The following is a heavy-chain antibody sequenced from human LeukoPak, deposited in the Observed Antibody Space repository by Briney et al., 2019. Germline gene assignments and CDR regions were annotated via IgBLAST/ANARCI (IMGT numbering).Heavy chain of an antibody. D-gene: IGHD6-13*01. J-gene: IGHJ4*02. V-gene: IGHV4-4*07. Sequence: SENLSLTCTVSGGSISSYYWSWIRQPAGKGLEWIGRIYTSGSTNYNPSLKSRVTMSVDTSKNQFSLKLSSVTAADTAVYYCARASAYSSSWYFDYWGQGTLVTVSS. CDR2: IYTSGST. CDR1: GGSISSYY. CDR3: ARASAYSSSWYFDY.